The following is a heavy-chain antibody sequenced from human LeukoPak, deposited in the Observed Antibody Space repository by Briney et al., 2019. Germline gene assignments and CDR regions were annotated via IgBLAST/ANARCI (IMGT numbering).Heavy chain of an antibody. Sequence: SETLSLTCTVSSGSISSYYWSWIRQPAGKGLEWIGRIYTSGSTNYSPSLKSRVTMSVDTSKNQFSLKLSSVTAADTAVYYCARDFRDTMVRENAFDIWGQGTMVTVSS. V-gene: IGHV4-4*07. CDR2: IYTSGST. CDR1: SGSISSYY. J-gene: IGHJ3*02. CDR3: ARDFRDTMVRENAFDI. D-gene: IGHD3-10*01.